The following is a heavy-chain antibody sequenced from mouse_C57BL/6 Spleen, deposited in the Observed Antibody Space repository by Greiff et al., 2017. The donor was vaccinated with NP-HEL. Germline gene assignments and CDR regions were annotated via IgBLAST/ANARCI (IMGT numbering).Heavy chain of an antibody. D-gene: IGHD1-1*01. V-gene: IGHV1-54*01. J-gene: IGHJ1*03. CDR1: GYAFTNYL. Sequence: VQLQQSGAELVRPGTSVKVSCKASGYAFTNYLIEWVKQRPGQGLEWIGVINPGSGGTNYNEKFKGKATLTADKSSSTAYMQLSSLTSEDSAVYCCASQDKIYYYGSSYWYFDVWGTGTTVTVSS. CDR2: INPGSGGT. CDR3: ASQDKIYYYGSSYWYFDV.